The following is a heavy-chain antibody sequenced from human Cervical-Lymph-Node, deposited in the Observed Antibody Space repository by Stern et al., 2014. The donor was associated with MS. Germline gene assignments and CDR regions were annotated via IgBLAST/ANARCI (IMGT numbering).Heavy chain of an antibody. Sequence: EVKLVESGGGLIQPGGSLRLSCAAPGFTVRNNYMSWVRQAPGKGLELVSLIYTDDSTYYADSVKGRFTISRDRSKNKLFLQMNSLRAEDTAVYYCARAIFGVNTAAMAPDAFDTWGQGTMVTVSS. D-gene: IGHD3-3*01. CDR2: IYTDDST. J-gene: IGHJ3*02. V-gene: IGHV3-53*01. CDR3: ARAIFGVNTAAMAPDAFDT. CDR1: GFTVRNNY.